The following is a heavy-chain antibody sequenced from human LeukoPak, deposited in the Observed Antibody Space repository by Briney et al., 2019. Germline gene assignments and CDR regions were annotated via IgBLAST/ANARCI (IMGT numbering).Heavy chain of an antibody. V-gene: IGHV3-30*18. D-gene: IGHD3-3*01. J-gene: IGHJ6*02. CDR2: ISYDGSNK. CDR1: GFTFSSYG. CDR3: AKGYDFWSGYYLSYYYYYGMDV. Sequence: GRSLRLSCAASGFTFSSYGMHWVRQAPGKGLEWVAVISYDGSNKYYADSVKGRFTISRDNSKNTLYLQMNSLRAEDTAVYYCAKGYDFWSGYYLSYYYYYGMDVWGQGTTVTVSS.